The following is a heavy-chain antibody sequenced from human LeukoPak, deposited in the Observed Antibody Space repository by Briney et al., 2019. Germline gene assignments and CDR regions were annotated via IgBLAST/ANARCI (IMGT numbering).Heavy chain of an antibody. CDR1: GLTFSSYA. V-gene: IGHV3-23*01. CDR2: ISGTGDNA. J-gene: IGHJ4*02. D-gene: IGHD5-18*01. CDR3: AKHTGQISEYSYGFNC. Sequence: GGSLRHSCAASGLTFSSYAVSWVRQAPGKGLEWVSAISGTGDNAFYADSVKGRFTISRDNSKNTVYLQMNSLRAEDTAVYYCAKHTGQISEYSYGFNCWGQGTLVTVSS.